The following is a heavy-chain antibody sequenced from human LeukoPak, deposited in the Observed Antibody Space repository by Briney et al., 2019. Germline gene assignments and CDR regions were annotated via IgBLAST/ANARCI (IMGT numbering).Heavy chain of an antibody. Sequence: PSQTLSLTCTVSGGSISSGGYYWSWIRQHPGKGLEWIGYIYYSGSTYYNPSLKSRVTISVDTSKNQFSLKLSSVTAADTAVYYCASSSVAGPEMVFDYWGQGTLVTVSS. CDR2: IYYSGST. V-gene: IGHV4-31*03. D-gene: IGHD6-19*01. CDR1: GGSISSGGYY. CDR3: ASSSVAGPEMVFDY. J-gene: IGHJ4*02.